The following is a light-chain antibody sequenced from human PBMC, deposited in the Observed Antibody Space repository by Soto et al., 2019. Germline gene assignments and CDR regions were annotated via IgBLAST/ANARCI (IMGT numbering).Light chain of an antibody. Sequence: DIQMTQSPSSLSASVGDRVTITCRASQGISNYLAWYQQKPGKVPQLLIYAASTLQSGVPSRFSGSGSGTAFNLTISSLQPEDVATYYCQKDNSAPGTFGQGTKVEIK. V-gene: IGKV1-27*01. CDR1: QGISNY. J-gene: IGKJ1*01. CDR2: AAS. CDR3: QKDNSAPGT.